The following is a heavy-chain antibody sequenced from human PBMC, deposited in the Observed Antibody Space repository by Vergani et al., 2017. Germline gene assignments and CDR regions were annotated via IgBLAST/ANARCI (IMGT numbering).Heavy chain of an antibody. CDR1: GFTFRSYS. Sequence: EVQLVESGGGLVQPGGSLRLSCAASGFTFRSYSMNWVRQAPGKGLEWVSSISSSSSYIYYADSVKGRFTISRDNAKNSLYLQMNSLRAEDTAVYYCARDGSVVAGTRLFDYWGQGTLVTVSS. CDR3: ARDGSVVAGTRLFDY. D-gene: IGHD6-19*01. CDR2: ISSSSSYI. V-gene: IGHV3-21*01. J-gene: IGHJ4*02.